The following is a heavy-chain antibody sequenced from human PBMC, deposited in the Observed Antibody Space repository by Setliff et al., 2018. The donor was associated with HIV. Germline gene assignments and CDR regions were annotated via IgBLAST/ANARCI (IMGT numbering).Heavy chain of an antibody. D-gene: IGHD3-22*01. CDR2: IIPIFGTA. CDR1: GGTFSSYA. V-gene: IGHV1-69*05. Sequence: GASVKVSCKASGGTFSSYAISWVRQAPGQGLEWMGGIIPIFGTANYAQKFQGRVTITTDESTSTAYMELSSLRSEDTAVYYCARGRRYYDSGGPLVYWGQGTLVTVSS. CDR3: ARGRRYYDSGGPLVY. J-gene: IGHJ4*02.